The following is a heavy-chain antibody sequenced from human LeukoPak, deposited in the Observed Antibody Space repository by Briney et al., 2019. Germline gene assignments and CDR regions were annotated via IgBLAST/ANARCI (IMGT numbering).Heavy chain of an antibody. J-gene: IGHJ5*02. CDR3: AKNNWFDP. CDR1: GGSFSAHY. CDR2: INYSGTT. Sequence: SETLSLTCAVYGGSFSAHYWSWIRQPPGKGLEWIAEINYSGTTNYNPSLKSRVTISVDTSASQFSLKLSSVTAADTAVYYCAKNNWFDPWGQGTQVTVSS. V-gene: IGHV4-34*01.